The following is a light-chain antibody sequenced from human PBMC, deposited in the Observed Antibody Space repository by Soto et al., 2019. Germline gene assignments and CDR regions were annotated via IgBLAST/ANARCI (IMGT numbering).Light chain of an antibody. V-gene: IGKV1-33*01. CDR1: QDISNH. J-gene: IGKJ2*01. Sequence: DIQMTQSPSSLSASVGDRVTITCQASQDISNHLNWYQQKPGKGPKLLIYAASNLETGVPSRFSGSRSGTDFTFTISSLRPEDIAAYYCQQYDTVPYTFGQGTKLAIK. CDR3: QQYDTVPYT. CDR2: AAS.